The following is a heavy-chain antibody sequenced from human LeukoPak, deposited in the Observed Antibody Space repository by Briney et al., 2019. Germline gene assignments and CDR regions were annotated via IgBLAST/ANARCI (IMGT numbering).Heavy chain of an antibody. CDR2: INHSGST. CDR3: ARHRGGSGSWGNFDL. Sequence: SETLSLTCAVYGGSFSGYYWSWIRQPPGKGLEWIGEINHSGSTNYNPSLKSRVTISVDTSMNQFSLKLSSVTAADTAVYYCARHRGGSGSWGNFDLWGRGTLVTVSS. D-gene: IGHD3-10*01. V-gene: IGHV4-34*01. J-gene: IGHJ2*01. CDR1: GGSFSGYY.